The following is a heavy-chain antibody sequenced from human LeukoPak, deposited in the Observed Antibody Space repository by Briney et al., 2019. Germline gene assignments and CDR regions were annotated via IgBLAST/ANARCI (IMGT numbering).Heavy chain of an antibody. J-gene: IGHJ5*02. CDR3: ARDYGGNSGWFDP. CDR1: GYTSTSYD. V-gene: IGHV1-8*01. CDR2: MNPNSGNT. D-gene: IGHD4-23*01. Sequence: ASVKVSCKASGYTSTSYDINWVRQATGQGLEWMGWMNPNSGNTGYAQKFQGRVTMTRDTSTSTAYMELSSLRSEDTAVYYCARDYGGNSGWFDPWGQGTLVTVSS.